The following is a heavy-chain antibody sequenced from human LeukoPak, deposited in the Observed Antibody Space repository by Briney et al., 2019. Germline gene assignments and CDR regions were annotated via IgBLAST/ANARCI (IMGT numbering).Heavy chain of an antibody. V-gene: IGHV1-2*02. CDR1: GYTFADYG. CDR3: ARAGVTIFGVVSDY. J-gene: IGHJ4*02. CDR2: INPNSGGT. Sequence: ASVKVSCKASGYTFADYGISWVRQAPGQGLEWMGWINPNSGGTNYAQKFQGRVTMTRDTSISTAYMELSRLRSDDTAVYYCARAGVTIFGVVSDYWGQGTLVTVSS. D-gene: IGHD3-3*01.